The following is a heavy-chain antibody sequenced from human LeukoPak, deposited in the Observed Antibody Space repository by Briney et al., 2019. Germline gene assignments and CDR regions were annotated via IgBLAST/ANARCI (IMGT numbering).Heavy chain of an antibody. V-gene: IGHV3-53*01. CDR3: ARRAGEYSHPYDY. Sequence: PGGSLRLSCTVSGFTVSSNSWSWVRQAPGKGLEWVSFIYSGGNTHYSDSVKGRFTISRDNSKNTLYLQMNSLRAEDTAIYYCARRAGEYSHPYDYWGQGTLVTVPS. J-gene: IGHJ4*02. CDR1: GFTVSSNS. D-gene: IGHD2-15*01. CDR2: IYSGGNT.